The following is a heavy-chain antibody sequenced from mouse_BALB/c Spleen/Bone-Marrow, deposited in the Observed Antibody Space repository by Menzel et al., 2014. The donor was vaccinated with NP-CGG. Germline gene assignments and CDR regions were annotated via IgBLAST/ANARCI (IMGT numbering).Heavy chain of an antibody. J-gene: IGHJ4*01. Sequence: EVQRVESGGGLVQPGGSLILSCTTSGFTFTDYYMSWVRQPPGKALEWLAFIRNKAYGYTTEYSASVRGRFTISRDNSQSILYLQMNTLRAEDSATYYCARFPMDYWGQGTSVTVPS. CDR1: GFTFTDYY. CDR3: ARFPMDY. CDR2: IRNKAYGYTT. V-gene: IGHV7-3*02.